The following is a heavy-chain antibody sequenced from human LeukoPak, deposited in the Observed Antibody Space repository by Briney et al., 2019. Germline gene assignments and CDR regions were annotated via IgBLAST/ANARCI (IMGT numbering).Heavy chain of an antibody. J-gene: IGHJ6*03. CDR3: AKANQYYYYYMDV. CDR1: GFSFSSYA. CDR2: ISGGGGST. Sequence: GGSLRLSCAASGFSFSSYAMSWVRQAPGKGLEWVSVISGGGGSTNYADSVKGRFTISRDNSKNTLYLQMNSLRAEDTAVYYCAKANQYYYYYMDVWGKGTTVTVSS. V-gene: IGHV3-23*01.